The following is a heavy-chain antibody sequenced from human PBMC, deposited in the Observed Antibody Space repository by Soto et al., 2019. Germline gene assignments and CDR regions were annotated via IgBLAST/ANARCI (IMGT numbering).Heavy chain of an antibody. J-gene: IGHJ4*02. CDR1: GGTFSSYA. Sequence: QVQLVQSGAEVKKPGSSVKVSCKASGGTFSSYAISWVRQAPGQGLEWMGGIIPIFGTANYAQKFQGRVTITADESTSTAYMELSTLRSEDTAVYYCARGTYYYDSSGNGGSYWGQGTLVTVSS. CDR3: ARGTYYYDSSGNGGSY. CDR2: IIPIFGTA. D-gene: IGHD3-22*01. V-gene: IGHV1-69*01.